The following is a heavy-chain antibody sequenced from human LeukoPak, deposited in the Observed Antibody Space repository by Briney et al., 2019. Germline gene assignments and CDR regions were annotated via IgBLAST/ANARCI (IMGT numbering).Heavy chain of an antibody. V-gene: IGHV3-73*01. CDR2: IRDKANSYAT. Sequence: PGGSLRLSCAASGFTFSGSAIHWVRQASGKGLEWVGRIRDKANSYATAYIASVKGRFTISRDDSKNTAYLQMSSLKTEDTAVYYCTRLDCTTTGCYPFDYWGQGTLVTVSS. J-gene: IGHJ4*02. D-gene: IGHD2-2*01. CDR1: GFTFSGSA. CDR3: TRLDCTTTGCYPFDY.